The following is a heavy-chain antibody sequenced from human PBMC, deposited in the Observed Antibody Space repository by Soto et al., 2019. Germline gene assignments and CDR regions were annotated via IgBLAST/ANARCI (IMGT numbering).Heavy chain of an antibody. CDR2: IWSDGSNE. J-gene: IGHJ6*03. CDR3: ARERTFGDNKHNYMDV. V-gene: IGHV3-33*01. CDR1: EFTFSRHG. D-gene: IGHD3-10*01. Sequence: GGSLRLSCAASEFTFSRHGMHWVRQAPGNGLQWVGVIWSDGSNEVYADSVKGRFIISRDNSKNILYLQMNSLRAEDTAVYYCARERTFGDNKHNYMDVWGTGITVTVSS.